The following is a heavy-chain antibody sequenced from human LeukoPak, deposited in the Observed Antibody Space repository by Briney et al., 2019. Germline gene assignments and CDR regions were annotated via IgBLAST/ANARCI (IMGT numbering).Heavy chain of an antibody. CDR3: ATSYDYVWGSLDY. CDR1: GFIVSNNY. Sequence: WGSLRLSCAASGFIVSNNYTNWVRQAPGKGLEWVSVVYSGGFTYYADSVKGRFTISRDYSKNTVYLQMNNLRADDTAVYYCATSYDYVWGSLDYWGQGTLVTVSS. V-gene: IGHV3-53*01. CDR2: VYSGGFT. D-gene: IGHD3-16*01. J-gene: IGHJ4*02.